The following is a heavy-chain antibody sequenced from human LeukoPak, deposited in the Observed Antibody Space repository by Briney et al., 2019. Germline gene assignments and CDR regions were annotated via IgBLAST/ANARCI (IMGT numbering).Heavy chain of an antibody. Sequence: PGGSLRLSCVASGCTFSNYAMSWVRQAPGKGLEWVSSISDGGGGTYYADSVKGRFTISRDNSKNTLYLLMNSLRAEDTAIYYCANRGKYYFDYWGQGTLVTVSS. CDR3: ANRGKYYFDY. CDR2: ISDGGGGT. J-gene: IGHJ4*02. V-gene: IGHV3-23*01. D-gene: IGHD3-10*01. CDR1: GCTFSNYA.